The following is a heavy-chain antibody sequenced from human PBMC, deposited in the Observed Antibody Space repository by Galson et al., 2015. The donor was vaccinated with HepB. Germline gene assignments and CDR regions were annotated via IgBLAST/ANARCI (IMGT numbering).Heavy chain of an antibody. J-gene: IGHJ2*01. CDR3: ARDRSHSLDF. D-gene: IGHD3-9*01. CDR1: GYTFTSNG. V-gene: IGHV1-18*04. CDR2: LSTNSGKT. Sequence: VKVSCKASGYTFTSNGLSWVRQAPGKGLEWMGWLSTNSGKTNYAQKFQGRLTLTTDTSTSTAYMELRSLRADDTAIYYCARDRSHSLDFWGRGTLVTVCS.